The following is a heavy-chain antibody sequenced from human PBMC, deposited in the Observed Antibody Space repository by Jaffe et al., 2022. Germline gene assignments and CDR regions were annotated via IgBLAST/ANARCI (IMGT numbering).Heavy chain of an antibody. V-gene: IGHV4-59*01. Sequence: QVQLQESGPGLVKPSETLSLTCTVSGGSISSYYWSWIRQPPGKGLEWIGYIYYSGSTNYNPSLKSRVTISVDTSKNQFSLKLSSVTAADTAVYYCARDRLTMVQGVYYYYMDVWGKGTTVTVSS. CDR3: ARDRLTMVQGVYYYYMDV. D-gene: IGHD3-10*01. CDR2: IYYSGST. CDR1: GGSISSYY. J-gene: IGHJ6*03.